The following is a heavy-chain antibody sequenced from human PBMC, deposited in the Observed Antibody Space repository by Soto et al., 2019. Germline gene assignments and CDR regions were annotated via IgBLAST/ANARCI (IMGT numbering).Heavy chain of an antibody. CDR2: INPSGGST. J-gene: IGHJ4*02. CDR1: GYTFTNYY. D-gene: IGHD3-22*01. CDR3: AREDLISMRDYYFIY. V-gene: IGHV1-46*01. Sequence: GASVKVSCKASGYTFTNYYIHWVRQAPGQGLEWMGIINPSGGSTSYAQRFRGRVTMTRDTSTSTVYMDLSGLRSDDTAVYYCAREDLISMRDYYFIYWGQGTMVTVSS.